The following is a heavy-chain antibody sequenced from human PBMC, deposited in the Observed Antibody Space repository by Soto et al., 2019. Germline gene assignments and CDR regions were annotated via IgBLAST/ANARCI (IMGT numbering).Heavy chain of an antibody. CDR2: IFGGGTT. CDR3: VRTSSY. J-gene: IGHJ4*02. D-gene: IGHD2-2*01. Sequence: GGYLRLGCAASGFGGNSDYMSWVRQAPGKGLEWVSVIFGGGTTYYSDSVKGRFTISRDNSKNTVFLQMNSLRAEDTAVYYCVRTSSYCGPAPRLTVST. V-gene: IGHV3-53*01. CDR1: GFGGNSDY.